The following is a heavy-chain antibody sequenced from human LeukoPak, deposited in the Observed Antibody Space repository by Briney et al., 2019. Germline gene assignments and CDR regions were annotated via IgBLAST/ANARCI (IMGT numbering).Heavy chain of an antibody. CDR3: ARDGTPSYTSGWVYMDA. J-gene: IGHJ6*04. V-gene: IGHV3-7*01. Sequence: PGRSLRLSCAASGFTFSNYWMNWVRQAPGKGLEWVANIKQDGSEKYYVDSVKGRFTVSRDNTKNSLYLQMNSLRAEDTAVYYCARDGTPSYTSGWVYMDAWGKGTTVTISS. CDR1: GFTFSNYW. CDR2: IKQDGSEK. D-gene: IGHD6-25*01.